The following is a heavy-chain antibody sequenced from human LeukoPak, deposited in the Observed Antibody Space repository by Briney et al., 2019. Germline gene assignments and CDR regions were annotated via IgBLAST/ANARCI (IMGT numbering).Heavy chain of an antibody. Sequence: PGGSLRLSCAASGFTFSNYAMSRVRQAPGKGLEWVSAISGSGDTTFYTDSVKGRFTISRDNAKNSLYLQMNSLRAEDTAVYYCAELGITMIGGVWGKGTTVTISS. D-gene: IGHD3-10*02. J-gene: IGHJ6*04. CDR2: ISGSGDTT. CDR1: GFTFSNYA. CDR3: AELGITMIGGV. V-gene: IGHV3-23*01.